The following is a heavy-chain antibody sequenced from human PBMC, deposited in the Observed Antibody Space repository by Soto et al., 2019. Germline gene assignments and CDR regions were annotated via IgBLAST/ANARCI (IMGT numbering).Heavy chain of an antibody. CDR2: INPNSGGT. J-gene: IGHJ6*02. CDR3: ARDGVDV. V-gene: IGHV1-2*02. CDR1: GYTFTGYY. Sequence: ASVKVSCKASGYTFTGYYMHWVRQAPGQGVEWMGWINPNSGGTNYAQKFQGRVTMTSNTTISTAYMDLSRLRSEDKAVYYCARDGVDVGRQGTTDTVSS.